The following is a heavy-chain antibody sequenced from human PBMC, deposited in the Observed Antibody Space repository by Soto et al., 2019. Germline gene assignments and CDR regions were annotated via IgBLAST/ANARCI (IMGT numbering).Heavy chain of an antibody. CDR3: AGGERWSTLFHY. V-gene: IGHV4-31*03. J-gene: IGHJ4*02. CDR1: GASVSSGGYY. Sequence: QVQLQESGPGLVKPSQTPSLTCTVSGASVSSGGYYWSWIRQHPGMGLEWIGYMYYSGTTYYNPTLKSRVDISIDTSKNRFSLKLTSLTAADTAVFYYAGGERWSTLFHYWGQGTLVTVSS. D-gene: IGHD2-15*01. CDR2: MYYSGTT.